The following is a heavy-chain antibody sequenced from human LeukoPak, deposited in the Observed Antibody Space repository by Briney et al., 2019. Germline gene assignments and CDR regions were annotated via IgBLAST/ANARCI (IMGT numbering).Heavy chain of an antibody. D-gene: IGHD6-19*01. Sequence: GGSLRLSCAASGFTFSDYYMGWIRQAPGKGLEWVSYITSSSSYTNYADSVKGRFTISRDNAKSSLYLQMNSLRAEDTAVYYCARLVSSGWSFFDYWGQGTLVTVSS. V-gene: IGHV3-11*03. CDR1: GFTFSDYY. CDR3: ARLVSSGWSFFDY. CDR2: ITSSSSYT. J-gene: IGHJ4*02.